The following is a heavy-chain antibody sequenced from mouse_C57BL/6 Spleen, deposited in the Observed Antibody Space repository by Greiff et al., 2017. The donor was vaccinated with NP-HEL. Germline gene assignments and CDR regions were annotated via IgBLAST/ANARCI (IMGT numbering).Heavy chain of an antibody. V-gene: IGHV5-16*01. Sequence: EVMLVESEGGLVQPGSSMKLSCTASGFTFSDYYMAWVRQVPEKGLEWVANINYDGSSTYYLDSLKSRCIISRDNAKNILYLQMSSLKSEDTATYYCARRDYYGSNWYFDVWGTVTTVTVSS. CDR1: GFTFSDYY. CDR3: ARRDYYGSNWYFDV. D-gene: IGHD1-1*01. CDR2: INYDGSST. J-gene: IGHJ1*03.